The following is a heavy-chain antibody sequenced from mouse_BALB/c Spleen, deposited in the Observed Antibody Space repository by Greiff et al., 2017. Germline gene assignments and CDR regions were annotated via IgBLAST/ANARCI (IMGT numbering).Heavy chain of an antibody. CDR1: GFTFSSYT. D-gene: IGHD1-1*01. V-gene: IGHV5-12-2*01. CDR3: ARHVDYYGSSYDWYFDV. J-gene: IGHJ1*01. Sequence: EVKLVESGGGLVQPGGSLKLSCAASGFTFSSYTMSWVRQTPEKRLEWVAYISNGGGSTYYPDTVKGRFTISRDNAKNTLYLQMSSLKSEDTAMYYCARHVDYYGSSYDWYFDVWGAGTTVTVSS. CDR2: ISNGGGST.